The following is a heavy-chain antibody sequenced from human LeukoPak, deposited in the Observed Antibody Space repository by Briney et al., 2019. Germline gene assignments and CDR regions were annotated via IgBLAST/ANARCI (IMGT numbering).Heavy chain of an antibody. CDR2: IYYSGST. V-gene: IGHV4-59*12. CDR1: GGSISSYY. D-gene: IGHD6-19*01. CDR3: ARAVAGTGYYYGMDV. Sequence: PSETLSLTCTVSGGSISSYYWSWIRQPPGKGLEWIGYIYYSGSTNYNPSLKSRVTISVGKSKNQFSLKLSSVTAADTAVYYCARAVAGTGYYYGMDVWGQGTTVTISS. J-gene: IGHJ6*02.